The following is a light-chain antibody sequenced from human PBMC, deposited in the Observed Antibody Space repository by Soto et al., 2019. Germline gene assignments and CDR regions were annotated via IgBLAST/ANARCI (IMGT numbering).Light chain of an antibody. V-gene: IGKV3-15*01. CDR1: QSVASN. Sequence: EIVMTQSPASLSVSPGDGATLSCRASQSVASNVAWYQQKPGQGPRLLIHGASTRAVGVPARFSGSGSGTDFTLTINRLQSEDFAVYYCQQYQNWPPQYTFGQGTKLQIK. CDR2: GAS. J-gene: IGKJ2*01. CDR3: QQYQNWPPQYT.